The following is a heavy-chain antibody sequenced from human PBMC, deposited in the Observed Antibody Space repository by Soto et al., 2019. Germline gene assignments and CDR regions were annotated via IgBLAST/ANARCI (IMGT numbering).Heavy chain of an antibody. D-gene: IGHD2-2*01. V-gene: IGHV3-23*01. Sequence: EVPLLESGGGLVQPGGSLRLSCAASGFTFSSYAMSWVRQAPGKGLEWVSAISGSGGSTYYADSVKGRFTISRDNSKNTLYLQRNSLRAEDTAVYYCAKAPIGGVPAAQLDYWGQGTLVTVSS. CDR1: GFTFSSYA. CDR2: ISGSGGST. CDR3: AKAPIGGVPAAQLDY. J-gene: IGHJ4*02.